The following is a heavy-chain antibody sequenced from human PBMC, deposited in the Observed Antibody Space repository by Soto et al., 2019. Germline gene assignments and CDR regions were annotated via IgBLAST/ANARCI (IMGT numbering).Heavy chain of an antibody. J-gene: IGHJ3*01. D-gene: IGHD6-13*01. V-gene: IGHV1-3*01. CDR2: INAGNGNT. CDR3: ASGPLRVEAAAPF. CDR1: GYTFTSYA. Sequence: EASVKVSCKASGYTFTSYAMHWVRQAPGQRLEWMGWINAGNGNTKYSQKFQGRVTITRDTSASTAYMELSSLRSEDTAVYYCASGPLRVEAAAPFWGQGTMVTVSS.